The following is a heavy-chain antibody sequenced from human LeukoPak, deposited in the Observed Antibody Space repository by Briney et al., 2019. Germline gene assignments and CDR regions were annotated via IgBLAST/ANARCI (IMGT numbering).Heavy chain of an antibody. CDR1: TYFISSGYY. CDR3: ARDPVGAFVA. D-gene: IGHD1-26*01. V-gene: IGHV4-38-2*02. CDR2: IYHSGST. J-gene: IGHJ5*02. Sequence: SSETLSLTCTVSTYFISSGYYWGWIRQPPGKGLEWIGSIYHSGSTYYNPSLKSRVTIPVDTSKNQFSLKLSSVTAADSAVYYCARDPVGAFVAWGQGTPVTVSS.